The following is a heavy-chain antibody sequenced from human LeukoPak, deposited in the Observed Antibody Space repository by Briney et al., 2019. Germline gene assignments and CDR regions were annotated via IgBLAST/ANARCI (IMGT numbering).Heavy chain of an antibody. CDR3: ARVRRRYYDSSGLYYFDY. J-gene: IGHJ4*02. V-gene: IGHV4-39*01. Sequence: SSETLSLTCTVSGGSISVSSYYWAWIRQPPGKGLEWIGSIYHSGSTYYKPSLKSRVTISVDTSKNQFSLKLISVTAADTAVYYCARVRRRYYDSSGLYYFDYRGQGTLVTVSS. CDR1: GGSISVSSYY. D-gene: IGHD3-22*01. CDR2: IYHSGST.